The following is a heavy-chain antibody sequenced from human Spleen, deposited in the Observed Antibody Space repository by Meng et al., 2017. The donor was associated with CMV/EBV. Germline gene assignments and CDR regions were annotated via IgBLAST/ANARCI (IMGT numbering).Heavy chain of an antibody. CDR1: GFTFSSYA. V-gene: IGHV3-30*04. Sequence: VQLGESGGGCVKPGRSLRLSCAASGFTFSSYAMHWVRQAPGKGLEWVAVISYDGSNKYYADSVKGRFTISRDNSKNTPYLQMNSLRAEDTAVYYCAKGRENHGWGQGTLVTVFS. J-gene: IGHJ4*02. CDR3: AKGRENHG. D-gene: IGHD1-14*01. CDR2: ISYDGSNK.